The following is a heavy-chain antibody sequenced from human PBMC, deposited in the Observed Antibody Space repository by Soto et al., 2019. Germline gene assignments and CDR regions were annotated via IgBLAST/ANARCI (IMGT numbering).Heavy chain of an antibody. J-gene: IGHJ6*02. V-gene: IGHV3-30*18. CDR2: ISYDGSHK. D-gene: IGHD6-13*01. CDR1: GFSFSSYG. CDR3: AKDHSNSGDYYYGMDV. Sequence: GGSLRLSCGASGFSFSSYGMHWVRQAPGKGLEWVAVISYDGSHKYYADSVKGRFTISRDNSKNTLYVQMNSLRAEDTAMYYCAKDHSNSGDYYYGMDVWGQGTTLTVSS.